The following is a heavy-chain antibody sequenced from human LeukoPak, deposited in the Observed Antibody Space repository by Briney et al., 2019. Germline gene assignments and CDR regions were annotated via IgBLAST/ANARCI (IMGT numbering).Heavy chain of an antibody. D-gene: IGHD5-18*01. Sequence: GRSLRLSCAASGFIFSTYGMHWVRQAPGKGLEWVAAIPSHGSNKYFADSVKGRFTISRDNSKNTLDLHMNSLRAEDTAVYYCARVAFLTLDTAIDYWGQGTLVTVSS. V-gene: IGHV3-30*03. J-gene: IGHJ4*02. CDR2: IPSHGSNK. CDR1: GFIFSTYG. CDR3: ARVAFLTLDTAIDY.